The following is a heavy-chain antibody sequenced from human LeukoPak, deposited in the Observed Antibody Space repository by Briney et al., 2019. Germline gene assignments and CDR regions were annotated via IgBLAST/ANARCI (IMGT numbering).Heavy chain of an antibody. CDR2: ISSSSSYI. CDR1: GFTFSSYS. CDR3: AKVYDILTGYDSPGYENQYYFDY. J-gene: IGHJ4*02. Sequence: GGSLRLSCAASGFTFSSYSMNWVRQAPGKGLEWVSSISSSSSYIYYADSVKGRFTISRDNSKNTLYLQMNSLRAEDTAVYYCAKVYDILTGYDSPGYENQYYFDYWGQGTLVTVSS. D-gene: IGHD3-9*01. V-gene: IGHV3-21*04.